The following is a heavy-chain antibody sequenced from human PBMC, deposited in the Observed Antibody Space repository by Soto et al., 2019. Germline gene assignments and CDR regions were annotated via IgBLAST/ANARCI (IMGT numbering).Heavy chain of an antibody. J-gene: IGHJ6*02. CDR1: GYTFTGYY. Sequence: GASVKVSCKASGYTFTGYYMHWVRQAPGQGLEWMGWINPNSGGTNYAQKFQGWVTMTRDTSISTAYMELSRLRSDDTAVYYCARGERFGELSKSGMDVWGQGTTVTVSS. V-gene: IGHV1-2*04. CDR3: ARGERFGELSKSGMDV. CDR2: INPNSGGT. D-gene: IGHD3-10*01.